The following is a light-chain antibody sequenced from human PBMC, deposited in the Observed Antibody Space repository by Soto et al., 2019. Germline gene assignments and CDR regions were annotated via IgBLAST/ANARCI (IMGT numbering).Light chain of an antibody. Sequence: QSVLTQPATVSGSPGQSITISCSGTSSDVGAHNLVSWYQQHPGRAPKLMIYAVSNRPSGVSNRFSGSKSGNTASLTISGLQAEDEADYYCCSYAGGKNFVFGTGTKVTVL. J-gene: IGLJ1*01. CDR2: AVS. CDR1: SSDVGAHNL. CDR3: CSYAGGKNFV. V-gene: IGLV2-14*01.